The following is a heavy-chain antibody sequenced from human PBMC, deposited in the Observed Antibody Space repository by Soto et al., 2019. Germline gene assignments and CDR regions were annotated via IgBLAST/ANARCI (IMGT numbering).Heavy chain of an antibody. Sequence: GGSLRLSCAASGFTFDDFAMHWVRQAPGKGLEWVSGISWNSGSIGYADSVKGRFTISRDNAKNSLYLQMNSLRAEDTALYYCAKEVRPIDYDFWSGYFYYYYYMDVWGKGTTVTVSS. J-gene: IGHJ6*03. CDR2: ISWNSGSI. V-gene: IGHV3-9*01. CDR1: GFTFDDFA. CDR3: AKEVRPIDYDFWSGYFYYYYYMDV. D-gene: IGHD3-3*01.